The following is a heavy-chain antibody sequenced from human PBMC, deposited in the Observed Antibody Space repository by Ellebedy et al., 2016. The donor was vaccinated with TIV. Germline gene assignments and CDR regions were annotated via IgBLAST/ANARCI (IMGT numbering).Heavy chain of an antibody. CDR3: ARDAAYTYDY. Sequence: GESLKISCAASGFTFNSYGMDWVRQAPGQGLEWVANIWNDGTNERYADSVKGRFIISRDDSKNTLYLQMNSLRAEDSAMYYCARDAAYTYDYWGQGTQVTVSS. CDR2: IWNDGTNE. D-gene: IGHD4-11*01. V-gene: IGHV3-33*01. CDR1: GFTFNSYG. J-gene: IGHJ4*02.